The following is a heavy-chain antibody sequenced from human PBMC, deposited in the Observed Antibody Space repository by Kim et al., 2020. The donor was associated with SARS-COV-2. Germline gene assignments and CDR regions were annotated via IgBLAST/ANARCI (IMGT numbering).Heavy chain of an antibody. CDR3: AKSPYYYDSSGYPRAIDY. D-gene: IGHD3-22*01. V-gene: IGHV3-23*01. Sequence: GRFTITSDKSKNTLYLQMNSLRAEDTAVYYCAKSPYYYDSSGYPRAIDYWGQGTLVTVSS. J-gene: IGHJ4*02.